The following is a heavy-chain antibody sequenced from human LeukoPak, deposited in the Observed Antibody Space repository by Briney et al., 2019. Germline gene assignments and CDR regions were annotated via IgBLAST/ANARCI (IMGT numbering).Heavy chain of an antibody. CDR2: IYSGGDT. D-gene: IGHD3-16*01. CDR1: GFAVNDNY. V-gene: IGHV3-53*01. Sequence: GGSLRLSCAASGFAVNDNYMGWVRQAPGKGLEWVSLIYSGGDTFYADSVKGRFTVSRDNSKNTVFLQMNSLRVEDTAVYYCARGGLGHGFDVWGQGTMVTVSS. CDR3: ARGGLGHGFDV. J-gene: IGHJ3*01.